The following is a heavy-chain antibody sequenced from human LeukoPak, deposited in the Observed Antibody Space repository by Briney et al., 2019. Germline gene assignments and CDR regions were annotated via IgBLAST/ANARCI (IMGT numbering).Heavy chain of an antibody. CDR3: ARDQKFQALDY. Sequence: GGNLSLYCAASGFTFSSYSMNWVPQAPGKGLEWVSSISSSSSYIYYTDSVKGRFTISRDNAKNSRYLQMNRLRAEDTAVYYCARDQKFQALDYWGQGTLVTVSS. J-gene: IGHJ4*02. V-gene: IGHV3-21*01. CDR2: ISSSSSYI. CDR1: GFTFSSYS.